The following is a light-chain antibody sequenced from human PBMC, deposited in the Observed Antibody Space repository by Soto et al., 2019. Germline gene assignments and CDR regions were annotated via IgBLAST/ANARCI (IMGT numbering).Light chain of an antibody. V-gene: IGLV2-23*02. CDR2: EVS. CDR1: SSDVGSYNL. J-gene: IGLJ1*01. CDR3: CSYAGSSTSV. Sequence: QSVLTQPASVSGSPGQSITISCTGTSSDVGSYNLVSWYQQHPGKAPKLMIYEVSKRPSGVSNRFSGSKSGNTASPTISGLQAEDEADYYCCSYAGSSTSVFGTGTKVTVL.